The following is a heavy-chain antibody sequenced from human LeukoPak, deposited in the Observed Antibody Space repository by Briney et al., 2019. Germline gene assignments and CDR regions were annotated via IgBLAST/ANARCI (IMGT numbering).Heavy chain of an antibody. CDR1: GFTFSSSE. CDR3: ARASQWLAFDY. J-gene: IGHJ4*02. Sequence: GGSLRLSCAASGFTFSSSEMNWVRQAPGKGLEWVSYMSSGGSTINYADSVKGRFTISRDNSENTLYLQMNSLRAEDTAVYFCARASQWLAFDYWGQGTLVTVSS. CDR2: MSSGGSTI. V-gene: IGHV3-48*03. D-gene: IGHD6-19*01.